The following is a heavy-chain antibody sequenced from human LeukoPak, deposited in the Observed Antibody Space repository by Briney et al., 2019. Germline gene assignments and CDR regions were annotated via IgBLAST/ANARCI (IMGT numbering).Heavy chain of an antibody. J-gene: IGHJ4*02. D-gene: IGHD3-3*01. Sequence: SETLSLTCTVSGGSISSYYWSWLRQPPGKGLEWIGYIYTSGSTNYNPSLKSRVTISVDTSKNQFSLKLSSVTAADTAVYYCARQTRVYDFWSGYYGGYFDYWGQGTLVTVSS. CDR2: IYTSGST. CDR1: GGSISSYY. V-gene: IGHV4-4*09. CDR3: ARQTRVYDFWSGYYGGYFDY.